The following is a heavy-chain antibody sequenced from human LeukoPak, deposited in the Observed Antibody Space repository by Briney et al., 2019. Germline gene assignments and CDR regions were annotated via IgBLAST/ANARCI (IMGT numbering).Heavy chain of an antibody. CDR3: ARGGYYDFWSGSQPFYFDY. Sequence: GGSLRLSCAASGFTVSSNYMSWVRQAPGKGLEGVSVIYSGGSTHYADPVTERFTISRDNSNKPLYLQMTTLKAEDTAVYYCARGGYYDFWSGSQPFYFDYWGQVTLVTVSS. CDR2: IYSGGST. D-gene: IGHD3-3*01. V-gene: IGHV3-66*02. J-gene: IGHJ4*02. CDR1: GFTVSSNY.